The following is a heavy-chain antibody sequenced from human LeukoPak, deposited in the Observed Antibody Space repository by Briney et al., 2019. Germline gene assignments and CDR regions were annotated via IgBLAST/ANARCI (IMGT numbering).Heavy chain of an antibody. CDR2: IYTSGSA. Sequence: SETLSLTCTVSGGSISSGSYYWSWIRQPAGKGLEWIGRIYTSGSANYNPSLKSRVTISVDTSRNQFSLKLSSVTAADTAVYYCAREELRGPRAYCSSTSCYANTNYYYYYMDVWGKGTTVTVSS. D-gene: IGHD2-2*01. V-gene: IGHV4-61*02. CDR1: GGSISSGSYY. CDR3: AREELRGPRAYCSSTSCYANTNYYYYYMDV. J-gene: IGHJ6*03.